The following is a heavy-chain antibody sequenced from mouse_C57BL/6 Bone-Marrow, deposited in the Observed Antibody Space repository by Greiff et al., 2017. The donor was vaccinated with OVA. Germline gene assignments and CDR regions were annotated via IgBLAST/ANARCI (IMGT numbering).Heavy chain of an antibody. D-gene: IGHD4-1*01. CDR3: ARRLTGIAY. CDR2: IDPSDSYT. Sequence: VQLQQPGAELVRPGTSVKLSCKASGYTFTSYWMHWVKQRPGQGLEWIGVIDPSDSYTNYNQKFKGKATLTVDTSSSTAYMQLSSLTSEDSAVYYCARRLTGIAYWGQGTLVTVSA. CDR1: GYTFTSYW. J-gene: IGHJ3*01. V-gene: IGHV1-59*01.